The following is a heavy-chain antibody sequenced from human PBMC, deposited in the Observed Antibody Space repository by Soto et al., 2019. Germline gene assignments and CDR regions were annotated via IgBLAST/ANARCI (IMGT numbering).Heavy chain of an antibody. V-gene: IGHV3-15*01. CDR2: IKSKTDGGTT. D-gene: IGHD3-3*01. CDR3: TTGYDFWSGYYPYYYYGMDV. CDR1: GFTFSNAW. J-gene: IGHJ6*02. Sequence: EVQLVESGGGLVQPGGSLRLSCAASGFTFSNAWMSWVRQAPGKGLEWVGRIKSKTDGGTTDYAAPVKGRFTISRDDSKNTLYLQMNSLKTEDTAVYYCTTGYDFWSGYYPYYYYGMDVWGQGTTVTVSS.